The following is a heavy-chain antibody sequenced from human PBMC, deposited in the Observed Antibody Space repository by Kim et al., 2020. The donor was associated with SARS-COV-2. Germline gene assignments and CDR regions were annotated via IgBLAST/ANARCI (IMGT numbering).Heavy chain of an antibody. CDR3: ARDRASIVGAHLLDY. V-gene: IGHV1-46*01. CDR1: GYTFTSYY. D-gene: IGHD1-26*01. Sequence: ASVKVSCKASGYTFTSYYMHWVRQAPGQGLEWMGIINPSGGSTSYAQKFQGRVTMTRDTSTSTVYMELSSLRSEDTAVYYCARDRASIVGAHLLDYWGQGTLVTVSS. CDR2: INPSGGST. J-gene: IGHJ4*02.